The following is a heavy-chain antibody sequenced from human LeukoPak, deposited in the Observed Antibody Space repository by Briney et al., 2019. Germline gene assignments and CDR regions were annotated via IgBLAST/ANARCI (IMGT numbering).Heavy chain of an antibody. CDR1: RFTFRNYG. CDR3: VRDRDNHYFDF. D-gene: IGHD5-24*01. Sequence: GGSLRLSCAASRFTFRNYGMHWVRQAPGKGLEWVAVIWYDGSNKYYADSVKGRFTISRDNSKNTLYLQMNSLRAEDTATYYCVRDRDNHYFDFWGQGTLVTVSS. V-gene: IGHV3-33*01. J-gene: IGHJ4*02. CDR2: IWYDGSNK.